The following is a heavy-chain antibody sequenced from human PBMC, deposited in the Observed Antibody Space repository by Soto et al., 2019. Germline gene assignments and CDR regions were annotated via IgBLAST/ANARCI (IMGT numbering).Heavy chain of an antibody. J-gene: IGHJ6*02. D-gene: IGHD2-2*01. CDR2: IVVGSGNT. Sequence: SVKVSCKASGFTFTSSAVQWVRQARGQRLEWIGWIVVGSGNTNYAQKFQERVTITRDMSTSTAYMELSSLRSEDTAVYYCAAGSYCSSTSCYFYSDYYYGMDVWGQGTTVTVSS. CDR1: GFTFTSSA. V-gene: IGHV1-58*01. CDR3: AAGSYCSSTSCYFYSDYYYGMDV.